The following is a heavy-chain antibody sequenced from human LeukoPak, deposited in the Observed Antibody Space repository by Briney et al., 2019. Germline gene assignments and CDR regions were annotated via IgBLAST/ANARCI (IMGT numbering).Heavy chain of an antibody. CDR1: GYTFTSYY. J-gene: IGHJ1*01. D-gene: IGHD6-19*01. V-gene: IGHV1-46*01. CDR2: INPSGGST. CDR3: ARGFHSSGWYGYFQH. Sequence: ASVKVSCKASGYTFTSYYMHWVRQAPGQGLEWMGVINPSGGSTSYAQKFQGRVTMTRDTSTSTVYMELSSLRSEDTAVYYCARGFHSSGWYGYFQHWGQGTLVTVSS.